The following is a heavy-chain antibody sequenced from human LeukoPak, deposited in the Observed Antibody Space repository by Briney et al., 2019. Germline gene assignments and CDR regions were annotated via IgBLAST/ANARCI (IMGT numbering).Heavy chain of an antibody. V-gene: IGHV3-48*03. CDR1: GFTFSSYA. D-gene: IGHD3-16*01. J-gene: IGHJ4*02. CDR2: ISSSGSTI. Sequence: PGGSLRLSCAASGFTFSSYAMSWVRQAPGKGLEWVSYISSSGSTIYYADSVKGRFTISRDNAKNSLYLQMNSLRAEDTAVYYCARDDAPVSAWDYWGQGTLVTVSS. CDR3: ARDDAPVSAWDY.